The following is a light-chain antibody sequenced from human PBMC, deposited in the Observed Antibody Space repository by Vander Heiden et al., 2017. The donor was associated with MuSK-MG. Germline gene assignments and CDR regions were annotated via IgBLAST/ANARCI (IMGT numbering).Light chain of an antibody. Sequence: QSARTQPASGSGSPGQSINISLSGPSRDVGGYNLVPWCQPHPGNAPNLMWYVGSKRPSGVSNRFPGSTAGTTDLLNITGLQAEDEADDDCSYSEGRSTLRVCGGGTKM. CDR3: SYSEGRSTLRV. J-gene: IGLJ3*02. CDR2: VGS. V-gene: IGLV2-23*01. CDR1: SRDVGGYNL.